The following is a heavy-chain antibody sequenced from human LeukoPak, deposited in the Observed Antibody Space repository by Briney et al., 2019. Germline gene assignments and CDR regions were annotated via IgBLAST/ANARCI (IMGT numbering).Heavy chain of an antibody. CDR1: GGSISSGSYY. V-gene: IGHV4-61*02. J-gene: IGHJ6*02. Sequence: SETLSLTCTVSGGSISSGSYYWSWIRQPAGKGLEWIGRIYTSGSTNYNPSLKSRVTISVDTSKNQFSLKLSSVTAADTAMYYCARHSDVYHYAMDVWGQGTTVTVSS. CDR3: ARHSDVYHYAMDV. CDR2: IYTSGST. D-gene: IGHD1-26*01.